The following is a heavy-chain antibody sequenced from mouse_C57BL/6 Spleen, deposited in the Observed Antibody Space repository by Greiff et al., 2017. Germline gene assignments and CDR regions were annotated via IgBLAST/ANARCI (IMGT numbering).Heavy chain of an antibody. V-gene: IGHV1-18*01. CDR2: INPNNGGT. J-gene: IGHJ3*01. D-gene: IGHD1-1*01. CDR3: ARNYYGSSYLFAY. CDR1: GYTFTDYN. Sequence: FQLQQSGPELVKPGASVKIPCKASGYTFTDYNMDWVKQSHGKSLEWIGDINPNNGGTIYNQKFKGKATLTVDKSSSTAYMELRSLTSEDTAVYYCARNYYGSSYLFAYWGQGTLVTVSA.